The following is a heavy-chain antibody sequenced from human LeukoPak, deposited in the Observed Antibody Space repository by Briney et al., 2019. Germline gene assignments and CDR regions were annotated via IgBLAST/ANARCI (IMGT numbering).Heavy chain of an antibody. Sequence: GGSLRLSCAASGFTFSRYSMNWVRQAPGKGLEWVSFISGNSAYIYYADSVKGRFTISRDNAKNSLYLQMNSLRAEDTAVYYCARERDYYMDVWGKGTTVTISS. CDR3: ARERDYYMDV. CDR2: ISGNSAYI. J-gene: IGHJ6*03. CDR1: GFTFSRYS. V-gene: IGHV3-21*01.